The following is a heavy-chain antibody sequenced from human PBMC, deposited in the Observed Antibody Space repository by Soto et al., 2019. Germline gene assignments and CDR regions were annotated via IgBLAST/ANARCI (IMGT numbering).Heavy chain of an antibody. Sequence: EVQLVQSGAEVKKPGESLRISCEGSGYSFANYWISWVRQTPGKGLEWMGRIDPSDSYTKYSPSFQGHVTISADESTNTAYLQWSSLQASDTAIYYCAREFDTLGWCDHWGQGTLVTVSS. D-gene: IGHD3-9*01. V-gene: IGHV5-10-1*03. J-gene: IGHJ5*02. CDR2: IDPSDSYT. CDR1: GYSFANYW. CDR3: AREFDTLGWCDH.